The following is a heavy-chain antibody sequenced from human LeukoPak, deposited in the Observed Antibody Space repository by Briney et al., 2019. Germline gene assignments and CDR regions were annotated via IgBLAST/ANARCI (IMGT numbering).Heavy chain of an antibody. CDR1: GGSISSYY. J-gene: IGHJ4*02. CDR3: ARRIVGAAFDY. Sequence: SETLSLTCTVSGGSISSYYWSWIRQPAGKGLESIGHIPTSGSTNYNPSLKSRVTISVDTSKNQFSLKLSSVTAADTAVYYCARRIVGAAFDYWGQGTLVTVSS. V-gene: IGHV4-4*07. D-gene: IGHD1-26*01. CDR2: IPTSGST.